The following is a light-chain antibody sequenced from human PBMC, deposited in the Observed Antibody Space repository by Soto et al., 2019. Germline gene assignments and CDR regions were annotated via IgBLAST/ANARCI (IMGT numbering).Light chain of an antibody. CDR2: GAS. Sequence: EIVLTQSPGTLSLSPGERATLSRRASQSVSSNYLGWYQQKPGQAPRLLVYGASNRATGIPDRFSGSGSGTDFTLTISRLEPEDFAVYYCQQYGTSPRTFGQGTKVDIK. CDR1: QSVSSNY. J-gene: IGKJ1*01. CDR3: QQYGTSPRT. V-gene: IGKV3-20*01.